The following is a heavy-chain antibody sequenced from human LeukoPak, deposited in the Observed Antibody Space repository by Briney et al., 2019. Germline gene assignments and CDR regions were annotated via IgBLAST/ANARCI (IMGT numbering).Heavy chain of an antibody. D-gene: IGHD4-17*01. CDR1: GGSISSYY. CDR2: IYYSGST. V-gene: IGHV4-59*08. CDR3: ARQGYADFSPRPFDY. Sequence: PSETLSLTCTVSGGSISSYYWSWIRQPPGKGLEWIGYIYYSGSTDYNPSLKSRVTISVDTSKNQFSLNLNSVTAADTAVYYCARQGYADFSPRPFDYWGQGTLVTVSS. J-gene: IGHJ4*02.